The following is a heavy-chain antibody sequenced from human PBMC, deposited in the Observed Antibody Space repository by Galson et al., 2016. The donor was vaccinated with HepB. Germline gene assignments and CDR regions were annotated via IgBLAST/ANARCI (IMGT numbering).Heavy chain of an antibody. V-gene: IGHV3-23*01. CDR1: GFIFSNHA. Sequence: SLRLSCAASGFIFSNHAMSWVRQAPGKGLEWVSGIGGGSIGIYYAVPVRGRFTISRDNSKYTLYPQMNSLRVEDTGVYYCAKAAGRAADGLNFDSWGQGTLVSVSS. CDR3: AKAAGRAADGLNFDS. CDR2: IGGGSIGI. D-gene: IGHD6-13*01. J-gene: IGHJ4*02.